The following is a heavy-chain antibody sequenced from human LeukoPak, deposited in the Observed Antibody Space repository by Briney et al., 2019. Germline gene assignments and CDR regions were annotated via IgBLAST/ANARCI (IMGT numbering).Heavy chain of an antibody. CDR3: ARQPFRGYCSGAGCYGFDY. Sequence: SGTLSLTCTVSGGSISSYYWSWIRQPAGKGLEWIGRIYTSGSTNYNPSLKSRVTISVDTSKNQFSLNLNSVTAADTAVYYCARQPFRGYCSGAGCYGFDYWGQGTLVTVSS. V-gene: IGHV4-4*07. D-gene: IGHD2-15*01. CDR2: IYTSGST. J-gene: IGHJ4*02. CDR1: GGSISSYY.